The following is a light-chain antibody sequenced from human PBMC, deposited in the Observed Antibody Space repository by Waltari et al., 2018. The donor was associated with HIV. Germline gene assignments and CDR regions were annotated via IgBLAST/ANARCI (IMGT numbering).Light chain of an antibody. CDR1: NIATKD. V-gene: IGLV3-9*01. CDR3: QVWDFSSV. Sequence: SYDLTQPVSVSVALGQTAKIPCGGRNIATKDVHWYKQKPGQAPSLVIFKNTHRPSGSPGRFSGSKSRNTATLTISGAQGGDEAAYYCQVWDFSSVFGGGTNLTVL. CDR2: KNT. J-gene: IGLJ3*02.